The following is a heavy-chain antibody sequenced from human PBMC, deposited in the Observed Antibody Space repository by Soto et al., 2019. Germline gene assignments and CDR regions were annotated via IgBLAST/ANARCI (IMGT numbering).Heavy chain of an antibody. CDR3: AKDLLGPGRAYGMDV. CDR1: GFTFSSYG. Sequence: QVQLVESGGGVIQPGRSLRLSCAASGFTFSSYGMHWVRQAPGKGLEWVAVISYDGSNKYYADSVKGRFTISRDNSKNTLYLQMNSLRAEDTAVYYCAKDLLGPGRAYGMDVW. V-gene: IGHV3-30*18. CDR2: ISYDGSNK. J-gene: IGHJ6*01. D-gene: IGHD7-27*01.